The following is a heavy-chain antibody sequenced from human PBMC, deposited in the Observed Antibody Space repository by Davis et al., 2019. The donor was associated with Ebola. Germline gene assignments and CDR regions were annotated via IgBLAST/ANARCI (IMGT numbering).Heavy chain of an antibody. CDR1: GASISNNY. D-gene: IGHD5-18*01. J-gene: IGHJ4*02. Sequence: MPSETLSLTCTVSGASISNNYWTWIPKPPGKGLELIGYIHYSGRTNYSPSLRSRVTISVNTSKYKISLKLSSVTAADTAVYYCARLGSSYEPFDYWGQGTLVTVSS. V-gene: IGHV4-59*08. CDR2: IHYSGRT. CDR3: ARLGSSYEPFDY.